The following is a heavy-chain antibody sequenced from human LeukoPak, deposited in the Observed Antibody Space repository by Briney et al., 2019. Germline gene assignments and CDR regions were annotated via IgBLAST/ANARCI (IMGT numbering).Heavy chain of an antibody. Sequence: GGSLRLSCAASGFTFSSYWMSWVRQAPRKGLEWVANIKQDGSEKYYVDSVKGRFTISRDNAKNSLYLQMNSLRAEDTAVYYCAREGPAYCGGDCYSNYFDYWGQGTLVTVSS. V-gene: IGHV3-7*01. J-gene: IGHJ4*02. CDR1: GFTFSSYW. D-gene: IGHD2-21*02. CDR3: AREGPAYCGGDCYSNYFDY. CDR2: IKQDGSEK.